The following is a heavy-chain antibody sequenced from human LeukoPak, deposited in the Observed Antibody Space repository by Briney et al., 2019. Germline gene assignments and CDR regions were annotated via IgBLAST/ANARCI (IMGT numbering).Heavy chain of an antibody. J-gene: IGHJ4*02. V-gene: IGHV3-23*01. CDR1: GFTFSSYE. D-gene: IGHD3-10*01. CDR2: ISGSGST. CDR3: VHGGLYYLDY. Sequence: GSLRLSCAASGFTFSSYEMNWVRQAPGKGLEWVSAISGSGSTYHADSVKGRFTISRDIFKNTLYLQMNSLRAEDTAVYYCVHGGLYYLDYWGQGTLVTVSS.